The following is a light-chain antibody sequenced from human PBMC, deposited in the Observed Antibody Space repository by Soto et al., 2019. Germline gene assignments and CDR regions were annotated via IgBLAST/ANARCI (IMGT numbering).Light chain of an antibody. CDR3: AAWDDSLRAVV. CDR2: RNN. V-gene: IGLV1-47*01. J-gene: IGLJ2*01. CDR1: SSNIGSHY. Sequence: QSVLTQPPSASGTPGQRVTISCSGSSSNIGSHYVYWYQQLPGTAPKLLIYRNNQRPSGVPGRFSGSKSGTSASLAISGLRSEDEDDYYCAAWDDSLRAVVFGGGTKLTVL.